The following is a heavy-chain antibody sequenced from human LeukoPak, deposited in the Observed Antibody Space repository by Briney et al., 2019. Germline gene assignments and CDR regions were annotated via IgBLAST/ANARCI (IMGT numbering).Heavy chain of an antibody. CDR1: GGTFSSYA. Sequence: SVKVSCKASGGTFSSYAISWVRQAPGQGLEWMGGIIPIFGTANYAQKFQGRVTITADESTSTAYMELSSLRSDDTVVYYCARVSSGSWGAFDIWGQGTMVTVSS. V-gene: IGHV1-69*13. D-gene: IGHD1-26*01. J-gene: IGHJ3*02. CDR3: ARVSSGSWGAFDI. CDR2: IIPIFGTA.